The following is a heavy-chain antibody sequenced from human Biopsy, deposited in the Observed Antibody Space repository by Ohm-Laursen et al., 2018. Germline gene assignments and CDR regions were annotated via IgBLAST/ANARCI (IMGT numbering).Heavy chain of an antibody. CDR3: ARVGAGAPSIDYFDY. CDR2: IYYSGST. D-gene: IGHD1-26*01. Sequence: SQTLSLTSTVSGGSIGSFFWSWIRQPPGKGLEWIGYIYYSGSTNYNPSLRSRVTISVDRSKNQFSLELSSVTAADTAVYYCARVGAGAPSIDYFDYWGQGALVTVSS. J-gene: IGHJ4*02. CDR1: GGSIGSFF. V-gene: IGHV4-59*01.